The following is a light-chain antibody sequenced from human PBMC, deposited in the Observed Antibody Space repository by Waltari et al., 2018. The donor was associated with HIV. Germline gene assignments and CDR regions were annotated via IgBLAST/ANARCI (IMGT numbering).Light chain of an antibody. Sequence: QSALTQPASVSGSLGQSITISCTGTSSDIGSYNLVSWYQQYPGKAPKVIIYDINKWPSGVSHRFSGFKAANTASLTISGLQAEDEADYYCCSYVGSPTFVIFGGGTKVTVL. J-gene: IGLJ2*01. CDR3: CSYVGSPTFVI. V-gene: IGLV2-23*02. CDR1: SSDIGSYNL. CDR2: DIN.